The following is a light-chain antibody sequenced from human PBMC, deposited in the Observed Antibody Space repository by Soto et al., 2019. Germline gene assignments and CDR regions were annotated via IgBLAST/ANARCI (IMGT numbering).Light chain of an antibody. CDR2: DAS. J-gene: IGKJ2*01. CDR3: QQRSNWPPYT. V-gene: IGKV3-11*01. Sequence: LSPGERATLSCRASQSVSSYLAWYQQKPGQAPRLLXXDASXXATGIPARFSGSGSGTDFTLTISSLEPEDFAVYYCQQRSNWPPYTFGQGTKLEIK. CDR1: QSVSSY.